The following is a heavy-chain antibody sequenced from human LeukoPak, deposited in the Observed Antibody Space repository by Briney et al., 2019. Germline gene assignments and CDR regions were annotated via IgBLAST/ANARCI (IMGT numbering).Heavy chain of an antibody. CDR2: VYYSGTT. CDR3: ARGRGRDGDNLVS. J-gene: IGHJ4*02. CDR1: GGSITSYY. V-gene: IGHV4-59*01. Sequence: SETLSLTCAVSGGSITSYYWSWIRQVPGKGLEWIGYVYYSGTTNYNPSLKSRVTISADTSKNQFSLRLTSVTAADTAVYYCARGRGRDGDNLVSWSQGTLVTVSS. D-gene: IGHD5-24*01.